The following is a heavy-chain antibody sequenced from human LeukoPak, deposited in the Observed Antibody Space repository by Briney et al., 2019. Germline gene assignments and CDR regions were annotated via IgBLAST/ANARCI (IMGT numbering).Heavy chain of an antibody. Sequence: SETLSLTCTVSGGSISSYSWSWIRQPPGKGLEWIGYIYYSGSTNYSPSLKSRVTISVDKSKNQLSLKLSSVTAADTAVYHCAGHVWGSYRFDYWGQGTLVTVS. J-gene: IGHJ4*02. CDR2: IYYSGST. D-gene: IGHD3-16*02. CDR1: GGSISSYS. V-gene: IGHV4-59*01. CDR3: AGHVWGSYRFDY.